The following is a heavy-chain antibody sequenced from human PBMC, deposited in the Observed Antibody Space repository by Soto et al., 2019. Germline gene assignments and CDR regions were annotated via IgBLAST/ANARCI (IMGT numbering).Heavy chain of an antibody. V-gene: IGHV3-23*01. CDR1: GFTFTNHA. CDR3: AKDAHDSSGYYRWYFDL. CDR2: ISGSGGST. Sequence: GGSLRLSCAASGFTFTNHAMSWVRQAPGKGLEWVSAISGSGGSTYYADSVKGRFTISRDNSKNTLYLQMNSLRAEDTAVYYCAKDAHDSSGYYRWYFDLWGRGTLVTVSS. J-gene: IGHJ2*01. D-gene: IGHD3-22*01.